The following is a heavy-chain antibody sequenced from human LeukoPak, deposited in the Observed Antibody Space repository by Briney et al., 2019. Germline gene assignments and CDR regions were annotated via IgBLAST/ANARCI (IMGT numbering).Heavy chain of an antibody. CDR3: AKNRKSSSSDFDY. V-gene: IGHV3-21*06. CDR2: ISSSSSFI. CDR1: GFTFSIYS. J-gene: IGHJ4*02. Sequence: GGSLRLSCAASGFTFSIYSLNWVRQAPGKGLEWVSSISSSSSFISYADSVKGRFTISRDNAKNSLYLQMNSLRAEDTAVSYCAKNRKSSSSDFDYWGQGTLVTVFS. D-gene: IGHD6-6*01.